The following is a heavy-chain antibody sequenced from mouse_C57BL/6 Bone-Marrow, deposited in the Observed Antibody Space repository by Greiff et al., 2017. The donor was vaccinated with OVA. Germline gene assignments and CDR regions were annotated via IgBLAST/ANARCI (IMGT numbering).Heavy chain of an antibody. J-gene: IGHJ3*01. CDR2: IDPSDSET. Sequence: QVQLQQPGAELVRPGSSVKLSCKASGYTFTSYWMHWVKQRPIQGLEWIGNIDPSDSETHYNQKFKDKATLTVAKSSSTADMQLSGLTSEDSAGYNCARGEGLRAYWGQGTLVTVSA. CDR3: ARGEGLRAY. CDR1: GYTFTSYW. V-gene: IGHV1-52*01. D-gene: IGHD2-13*01.